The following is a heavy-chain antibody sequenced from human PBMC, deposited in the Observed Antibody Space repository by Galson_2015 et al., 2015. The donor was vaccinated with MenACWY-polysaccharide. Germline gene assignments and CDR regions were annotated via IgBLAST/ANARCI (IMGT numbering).Heavy chain of an antibody. CDR1: GFTFSSYC. CDR3: ARVQGGYSTDGHHPYCFDY. V-gene: IGHV3-74*01. D-gene: IGHD6-13*01. J-gene: IGHJ4*02. Sequence: SLRLSCAASGFTFSSYCMHWVRQVPGKGLVWVSRISSDGSSTSYADSVKGRFTISRDNAKNTLHLQMNSLRVEDTAVYYCARVQGGYSTDGHHPYCFDYWGQGTLVTVSS. CDR2: ISSDGSST.